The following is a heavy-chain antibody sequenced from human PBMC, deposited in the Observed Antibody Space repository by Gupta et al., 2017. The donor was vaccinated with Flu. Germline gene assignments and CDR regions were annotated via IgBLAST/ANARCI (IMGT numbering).Heavy chain of an antibody. D-gene: IGHD4-17*01. CDR3: ARDATVTTYFRYFYYYGMDV. Sequence: EVQLVESGGGLVQPGGSLRLSCAASGFTFSSYWMNWVRQAPGKGLEWVANIKEDGSEKNYVDSVKGRFTISRDNAKNSLYLQMNSLRAEDTAVYYCARDATVTTYFRYFYYYGMDVWGQGTTVTVSS. CDR1: GFTFSSYW. J-gene: IGHJ6*02. CDR2: IKEDGSEK. V-gene: IGHV3-7*01.